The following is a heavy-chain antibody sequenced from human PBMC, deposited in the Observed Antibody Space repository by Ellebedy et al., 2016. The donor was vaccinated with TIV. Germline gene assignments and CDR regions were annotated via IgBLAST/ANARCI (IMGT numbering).Heavy chain of an antibody. J-gene: IGHJ4*02. Sequence: SETLSLXCTVSGGSVSSGSYYWSWIRQPPGKGLEWIGYIYYSGSTNYNPSLKSRVTISVDTSKNQFSLKLSSVTAADTAVYYCARELGDYLYFDYWGQGTLVTVSS. D-gene: IGHD4-17*01. V-gene: IGHV4-61*01. CDR3: ARELGDYLYFDY. CDR2: IYYSGST. CDR1: GGSVSSGSYY.